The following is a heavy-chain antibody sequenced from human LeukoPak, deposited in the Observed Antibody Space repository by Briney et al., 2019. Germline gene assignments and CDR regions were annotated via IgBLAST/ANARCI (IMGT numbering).Heavy chain of an antibody. V-gene: IGHV1-8*03. CDR2: MNPNSGNT. Sequence: GASVKVSCKASGYTFTSYDINWVGQATGQGLEWMGWMNPNSGNTGYAQKFQGRVTITRNTSISTAYMELSSLRSEDTAVYYCARVSCSSTSCYDDMDVWGKGTTVTVSS. D-gene: IGHD2-2*01. CDR1: GYTFTSYD. J-gene: IGHJ6*03. CDR3: ARVSCSSTSCYDDMDV.